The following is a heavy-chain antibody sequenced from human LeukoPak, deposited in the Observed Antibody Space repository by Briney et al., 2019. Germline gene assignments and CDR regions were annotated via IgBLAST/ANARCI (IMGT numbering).Heavy chain of an antibody. V-gene: IGHV1-18*01. CDR1: GYTFTNYG. CDR2: RSTYNGNT. Sequence: ASVRVSCKASGYTFTNYGITWVRQAPGQGLEFMGWRSTYNGNTIYAQKLKGRLTMTTDTSTGTAYMELSSLRSDDTAVYYCARDGGRGAAAGTFDYWGQGTLVTVSS. CDR3: ARDGGRGAAAGTFDY. D-gene: IGHD6-13*01. J-gene: IGHJ4*02.